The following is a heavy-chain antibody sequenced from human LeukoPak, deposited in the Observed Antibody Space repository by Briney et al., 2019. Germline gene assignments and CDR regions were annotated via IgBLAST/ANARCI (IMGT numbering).Heavy chain of an antibody. D-gene: IGHD4-23*01. Sequence: SSETLSLTCAVSGGSISGSSYFWGWIRQPPGKGLEWIGSIYYSGNTYYNPSLKSRVTISVDTSKNQFSLKLSSVTAADTAVYYCATSPQYGGYLGQGTLVTVSS. CDR3: ATSPQYGGY. V-gene: IGHV4-39*01. J-gene: IGHJ4*02. CDR2: IYYSGNT. CDR1: GGSISGSSYF.